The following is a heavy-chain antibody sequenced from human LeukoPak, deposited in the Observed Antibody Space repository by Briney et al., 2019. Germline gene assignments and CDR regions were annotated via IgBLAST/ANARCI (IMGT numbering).Heavy chain of an antibody. Sequence: SGGSLRLSCAASGFTFSSYAMSWVRQAPGKGLEWVSGISWNSGSIGYADSVKARFTISRDNAKNSLYLQMNSLRAEDTAVYYCARDLVVVTATPRDYYYGMDVWGQGTTVTVSS. CDR1: GFTFSSYA. CDR2: ISWNSGSI. D-gene: IGHD2-21*02. V-gene: IGHV3-9*01. CDR3: ARDLVVVTATPRDYYYGMDV. J-gene: IGHJ6*02.